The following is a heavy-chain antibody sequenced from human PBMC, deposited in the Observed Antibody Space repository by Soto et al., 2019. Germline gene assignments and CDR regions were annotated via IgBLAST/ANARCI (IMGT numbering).Heavy chain of an antibody. J-gene: IGHJ5*02. CDR1: GDSVSSNSAA. CDR2: TYYRSKWYN. Sequence: PSETLSLTCVISGDSVSSNSAAWNWIRQSPSRGLEWLGRTYYRSKWYNDYAVSVKSRITINPDTSKNQFSLQLNSVTPEDTAVYYCAREGATVTTNSLYNWFDPWGQGTLVTVSS. D-gene: IGHD4-17*01. V-gene: IGHV6-1*01. CDR3: AREGATVTTNSLYNWFDP.